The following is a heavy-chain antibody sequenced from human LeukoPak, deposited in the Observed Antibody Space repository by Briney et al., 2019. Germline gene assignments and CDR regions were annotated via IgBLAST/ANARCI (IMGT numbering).Heavy chain of an antibody. D-gene: IGHD6-25*01. CDR3: ARLSGWFDY. CDR2: IYAGGIT. J-gene: IGHJ4*02. CDR1: GFAVSSNY. Sequence: GGSLRLSCAASGFAVSSNYMNWVRQAPGKGLEWVSVIYAGGITYYAGSVKGRFTISRDNSKNTLYLQMNSLRAEDTAVYYCARLSGWFDYWGQGTLVTVSS. V-gene: IGHV3-53*01.